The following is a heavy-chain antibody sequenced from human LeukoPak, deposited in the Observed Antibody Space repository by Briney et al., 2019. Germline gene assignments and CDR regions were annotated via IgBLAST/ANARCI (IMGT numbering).Heavy chain of an antibody. CDR3: ARRYCSGGSCKHNWFDP. V-gene: IGHV5-51*01. Sequence: GESLKISCKGSGYSFTSYWIGWVRQMPGKGLEWMGIIYPGDSDTRYSPSFQGQVTISADKSISTAYLQWSSLKASDTAMYYCARRYCSGGSCKHNWFDPWGQGTLVTVSS. J-gene: IGHJ5*02. CDR1: GYSFTSYW. D-gene: IGHD2-15*01. CDR2: IYPGDSDT.